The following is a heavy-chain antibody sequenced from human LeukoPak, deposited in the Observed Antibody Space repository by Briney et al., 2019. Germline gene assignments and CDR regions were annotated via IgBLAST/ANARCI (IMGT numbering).Heavy chain of an antibody. J-gene: IGHJ6*02. CDR2: IYYSGST. CDR3: ARARLIYCSGGSCYPKYYYYYGMDV. Sequence: PSQTLSLTCTVSGGSISSGGNYWSWIRQHPGKGLEWIGYIYYSGSTNYNPSLKSRVTISVDTSKNQFSLKLSSVTAADTAVYYCARARLIYCSGGSCYPKYYYYYGMDVWGQGTTVTVSS. CDR1: GGSISSGGNY. V-gene: IGHV4-31*03. D-gene: IGHD2-15*01.